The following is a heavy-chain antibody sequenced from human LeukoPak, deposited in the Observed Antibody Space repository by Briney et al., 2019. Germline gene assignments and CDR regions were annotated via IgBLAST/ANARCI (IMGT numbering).Heavy chain of an antibody. CDR2: IGTYNGHT. CDR3: ARMSNWKYQGFES. D-gene: IGHD1-7*01. J-gene: IGHJ4*02. CDR1: GYTFTNYD. V-gene: IGHV1-18*01. Sequence: ASVKVSCTTSGYTFTNYDINWVRQAPGQGLEWMGWIGTYNGHTNYAQKLQGRVTLTTDTSTSTAYMELRSLRSDDTAVYYCARMSNWKYQGFESWGQGTLVTVFS.